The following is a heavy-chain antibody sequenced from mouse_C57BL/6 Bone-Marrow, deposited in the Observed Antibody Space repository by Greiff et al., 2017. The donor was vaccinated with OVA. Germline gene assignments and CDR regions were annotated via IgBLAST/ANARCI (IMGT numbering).Heavy chain of an antibody. V-gene: IGHV1-59*01. CDR1: GYTFTNYW. D-gene: IGHD1-1*01. CDR3: AHDGSRLDLHY. J-gene: IGHJ2*02. CDR2: IARADSYI. Sequence: QVQLQQPGAELVRPGTSVKLSCKASGYTFTNYWMHWVKQRPGQGLEWIGVIARADSYINYNQKFKGRATLTVDTSSRTAYMHLSSLTSEDSAVYSCAHDGSRLDLHYWGQGTSLTVSS.